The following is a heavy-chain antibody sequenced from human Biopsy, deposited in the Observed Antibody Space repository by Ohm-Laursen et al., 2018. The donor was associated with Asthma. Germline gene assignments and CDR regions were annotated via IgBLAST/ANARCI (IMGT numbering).Heavy chain of an antibody. CDR1: GFRFSDYG. CDR3: ARFSMCTKTACGPYYIYKMDV. CDR2: ISSGGGSR. Sequence: SLRLSCAASGFRFSDYGMNWVRQAPGKGLEWVASISSGGGSRDYADSMEGRLTISRDNNNMVFLHMNYLRAEDTAIYYCARFSMCTKTACGPYYIYKMDVWGQGTTVTVSS. V-gene: IGHV3-23*01. D-gene: IGHD3-3*01. J-gene: IGHJ6*02.